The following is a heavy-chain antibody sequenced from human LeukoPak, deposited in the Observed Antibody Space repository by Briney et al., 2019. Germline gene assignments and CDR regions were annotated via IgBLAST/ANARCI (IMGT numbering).Heavy chain of an antibody. CDR3: ARDLRGYGENDY. D-gene: IGHD4-17*01. CDR1: SGSISSGAYY. CDR2: IYYSGIT. J-gene: IGHJ4*02. V-gene: IGHV4-31*03. Sequence: SETLSLTCTVSSGSISSGAYYWSWIRQLPGKGLEWIGYIYYSGITYYNPSLKTRVIISVDTSKNQFSLELTSVTAADTAVYYCARDLRGYGENDYWGQGTLVTVSS.